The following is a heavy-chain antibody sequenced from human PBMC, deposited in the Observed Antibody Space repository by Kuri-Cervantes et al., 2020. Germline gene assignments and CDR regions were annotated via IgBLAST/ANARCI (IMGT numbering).Heavy chain of an antibody. CDR2: ISSSSSYI. CDR3: TTLEEEFGY. Sequence: GESLKISCAASGFTFDDYGMSWVRQTPGKGLEWVSSISSSSSYIYYADSVKGRFTISRDNAKNSLYLQMNSLKTEDTAVYYCTTLEEEFGYWGQGTLVTVSS. D-gene: IGHD3-10*01. V-gene: IGHV3-21*03. CDR1: GFTFDDYG. J-gene: IGHJ4*02.